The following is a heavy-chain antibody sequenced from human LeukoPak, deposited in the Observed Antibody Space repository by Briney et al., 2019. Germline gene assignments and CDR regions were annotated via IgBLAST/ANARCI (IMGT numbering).Heavy chain of an antibody. CDR3: ARDSRWDLALDY. Sequence: SETLPLTCTVSGGSISSYYWSWIRQPAGKGLEWIGRISATGSTDYSPSLKSRVTMSVDTSKNHFSLKLTSVTAADTAVYFCARDSRWDLALDYWGQGTLVTVSS. V-gene: IGHV4-4*07. J-gene: IGHJ4*02. CDR1: GGSISSYY. D-gene: IGHD1-26*01. CDR2: ISATGST.